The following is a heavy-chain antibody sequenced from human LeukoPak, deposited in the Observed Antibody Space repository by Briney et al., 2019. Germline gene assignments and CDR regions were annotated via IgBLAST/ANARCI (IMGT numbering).Heavy chain of an antibody. V-gene: IGHV3-21*01. Sequence: GGSLRLSCTASGFTFRRYSFNWVRQAPGKGLEWVSTISSGSDYICYADSVRGRFTISRDNAENSLYLQMNSLRAEDTAVYYCTRDLSLAAPQGFDYWGQGTLVTVSS. CDR1: GFTFRRYS. CDR3: TRDLSLAAPQGFDY. D-gene: IGHD6-6*01. CDR2: ISSGSDYI. J-gene: IGHJ4*02.